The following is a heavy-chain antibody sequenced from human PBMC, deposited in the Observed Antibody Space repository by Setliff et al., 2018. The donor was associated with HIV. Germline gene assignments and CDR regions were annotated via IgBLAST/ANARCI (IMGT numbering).Heavy chain of an antibody. CDR2: ISHSGTT. J-gene: IGHJ4*02. CDR1: SYSIDSGYF. D-gene: IGHD5-18*01. Sequence: PSETLSLTCGVSSYSIDSGYFWGWIRQPPGKGLGWIGSISHSGTTYYDPSLKSRVTISVDTSKNQFSLKVRSVTAADTAIYSCARHDRGNTYGQGYFDYWGQGALVTVSS. CDR3: ARHDRGNTYGQGYFDY. V-gene: IGHV4-38-2*01.